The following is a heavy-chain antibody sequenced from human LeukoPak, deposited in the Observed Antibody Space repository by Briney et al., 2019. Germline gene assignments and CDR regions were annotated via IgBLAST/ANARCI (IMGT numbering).Heavy chain of an antibody. V-gene: IGHV1-69*13. D-gene: IGHD2-8*01. Sequence: ASVKVSCKASGGTFSSYAISWVRQSPGQGLEWMGGIIPIFGTANYAQKFQGRVTITADESTSTAYMELSSLRSEDTAVYYCARGIYCTNGVCYSTSCYMDVWGKGTTVTVSS. J-gene: IGHJ6*03. CDR1: GGTFSSYA. CDR3: ARGIYCTNGVCYSTSCYMDV. CDR2: IIPIFGTA.